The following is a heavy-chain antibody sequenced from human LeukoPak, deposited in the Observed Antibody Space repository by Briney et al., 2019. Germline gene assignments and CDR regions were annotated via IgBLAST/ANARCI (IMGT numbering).Heavy chain of an antibody. CDR1: GFIFTKYG. CDR3: ARDRRPSTASLSY. V-gene: IGHV1-18*01. D-gene: IGHD2-21*02. CDR2: ISGYNGDT. Sequence: ATVKVSCKASGFIFTKYGISWVRQAPGQGLEWVGWISGYNGDTNYAQKLQGRVTMTRDTSTTTVYMELRYLRSDDTAFYYCARDRRPSTASLSYWGQGTLVTVSS. J-gene: IGHJ4*02.